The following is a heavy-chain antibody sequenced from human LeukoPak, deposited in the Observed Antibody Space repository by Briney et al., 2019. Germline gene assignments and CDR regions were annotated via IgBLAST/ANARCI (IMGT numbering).Heavy chain of an antibody. CDR1: GFTFSNAW. V-gene: IGHV3-23*01. CDR3: AKAGIGVVGYFDY. CDR2: IRGSGGGT. J-gene: IGHJ4*02. Sequence: TGGSLRLSCAASGFTFSNAWMTWVRQAPGKGLEWVSAIRGSGGGTYYADSVKGRFTISRDNSKNTLYLQMNSLRDEDTALYYCAKAGIGVVGYFDYWGQGTLVTVPS. D-gene: IGHD6-19*01.